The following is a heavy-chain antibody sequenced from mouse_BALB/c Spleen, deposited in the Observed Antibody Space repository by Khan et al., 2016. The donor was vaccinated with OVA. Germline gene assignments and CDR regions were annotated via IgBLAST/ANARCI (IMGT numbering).Heavy chain of an antibody. J-gene: IGHJ2*01. CDR1: GYTFTDYN. V-gene: IGHV1-18*01. CDR3: SRTGYGCLGY. CDR2: INPNNGDT. D-gene: IGHD1-1*01. Sequence: VQLQQSGPELVKPGASVKIPCKASGYTFTDYNMDWVKQSHGKSLEWIGDINPNNGDTFYNQKFKDKATLTVDKSSSTAFLELRSLTSEDTAVYYCSRTGYGCLGYWGKGTTLTVSS.